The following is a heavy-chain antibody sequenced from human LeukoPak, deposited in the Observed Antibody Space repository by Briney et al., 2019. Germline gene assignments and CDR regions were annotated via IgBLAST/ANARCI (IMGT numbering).Heavy chain of an antibody. CDR1: GYTFTSYY. Sequence: ASVKVSCKSSGYTFTSYYMYWVRQAPGQGLEWMGIINPSGGSTSYAQKFQGRVTMTRDTSTSTVYMELSSLRSEVTAVYYCARDSGMVRGTVDYWGQGTLVTVSS. CDR2: INPSGGST. CDR3: ARDSGMVRGTVDY. V-gene: IGHV1-46*01. D-gene: IGHD3-10*01. J-gene: IGHJ4*02.